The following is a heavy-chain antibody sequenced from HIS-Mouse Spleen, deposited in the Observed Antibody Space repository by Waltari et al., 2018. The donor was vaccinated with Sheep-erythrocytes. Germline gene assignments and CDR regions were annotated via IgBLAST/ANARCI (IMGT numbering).Heavy chain of an antibody. Sequence: EVQLVESGGGLVQPGRSLRLSCAASGFSFDDYAMHWVRQAPGKGLERFSGVSWKSGSIGNAESWKGRFTISSDNAKNSLYLQMNSLRAEDTALYYCAKDISRNIVVVPAAGGDYWGQGTLVTVSS. D-gene: IGHD2-2*01. CDR3: AKDISRNIVVVPAAGGDY. CDR1: GFSFDDYA. V-gene: IGHV3-9*01. CDR2: VSWKSGSI. J-gene: IGHJ4*02.